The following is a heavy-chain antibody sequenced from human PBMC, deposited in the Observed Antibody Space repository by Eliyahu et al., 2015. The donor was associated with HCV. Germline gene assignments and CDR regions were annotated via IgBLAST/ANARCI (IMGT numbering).Heavy chain of an antibody. CDR2: IYSGGST. J-gene: IGHJ5*02. V-gene: IGHV3-66*02. Sequence: EVQLVESGGGLVQPGGSLRLSCAASGFTVSSNYMGWVRQAPGKGLEWVSVIYSGGSTYYADSVKGRFTIPRDNSKNTLYLQMNSLRAEDTAVYYCARANIRYSGSYGPWGQGTLVTVSS. CDR1: GFTVSSNY. D-gene: IGHD1-26*01. CDR3: ARANIRYSGSYGP.